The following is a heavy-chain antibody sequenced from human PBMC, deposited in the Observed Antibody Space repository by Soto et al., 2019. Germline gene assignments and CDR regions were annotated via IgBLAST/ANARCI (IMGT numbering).Heavy chain of an antibody. D-gene: IGHD3-10*01. CDR3: AGGGVRGVICRTRDYYGMAV. V-gene: IGHV5-51*01. CDR1: GYSFTSYW. Sequence: PGESLKISCKGSGYSFTSYWIGWVRQMPGKGLEWMGIIYPGDSDTRYSPSFQGQVTISADKSISTAYLQWSSLKASDTAMYYCAGGGVRGVICRTRDYYGMAVWGQGTTVIGSS. CDR2: IYPGDSDT. J-gene: IGHJ6*02.